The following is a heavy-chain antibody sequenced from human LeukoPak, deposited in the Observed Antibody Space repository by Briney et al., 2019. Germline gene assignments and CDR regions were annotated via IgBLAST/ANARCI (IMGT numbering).Heavy chain of an antibody. CDR3: ARALRKTAMGQFDY. Sequence: SETLSLTGAVYGGSFSGYCWSWIRQPPGKGLEWIGEINHSGSTNYNPSLKSRVTISVDTSKNQFSLKLSSVTAADTAVYYCARALRKTAMGQFDYWGQGTLVTVSS. CDR2: INHSGST. CDR1: GGSFSGYC. D-gene: IGHD5-18*01. J-gene: IGHJ4*02. V-gene: IGHV4-34*01.